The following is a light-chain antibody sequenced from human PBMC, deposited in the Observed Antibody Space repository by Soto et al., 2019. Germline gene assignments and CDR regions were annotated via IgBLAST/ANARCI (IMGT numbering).Light chain of an antibody. J-gene: IGLJ1*01. Sequence: QSVLTQPASVSGSPGQSITISCTGTSGDIGSYNRVSWYQQHPGKAPKLIIYEVTDRPSGVSNRFSGSKSGNTASLIISGLQAEDEAEYYCSSYTNIKTGACVFGTGTKLTVL. CDR1: SGDIGSYNR. CDR3: SSYTNIKTGACV. V-gene: IGLV2-14*01. CDR2: EVT.